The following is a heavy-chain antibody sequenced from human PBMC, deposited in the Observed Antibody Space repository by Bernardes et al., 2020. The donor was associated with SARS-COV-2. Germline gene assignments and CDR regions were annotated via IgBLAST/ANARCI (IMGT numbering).Heavy chain of an antibody. D-gene: IGHD6-13*01. CDR2: IYTSGST. CDR3: ARSQAAAGRDYYYYGMDV. V-gene: IGHV4-61*02. Sequence: SETLSLTCTVSGGSISSGSYYWSWIRQPAGKGLEWIGRIYTSGSTNYNPSLKSRVTISVDTSKNQFSLKLSSVTAADTAVYYCARSQAAAGRDYYYYGMDVWGQGTTVTVSS. CDR1: GGSISSGSYY. J-gene: IGHJ6*02.